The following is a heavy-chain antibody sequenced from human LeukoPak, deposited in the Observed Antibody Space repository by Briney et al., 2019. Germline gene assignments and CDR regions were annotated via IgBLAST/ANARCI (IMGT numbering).Heavy chain of an antibody. CDR3: AREPGSGAFDY. Sequence: GGSLRLSCAASGFTFSSYWMSWVRQAPGKGLEWVANIKHDGSEKYYVDSVKGRFTISRDNAKNSLYLQMNSLRAEDTAVYYCAREPGSGAFDYWSQGTLVTVSS. V-gene: IGHV3-7*01. CDR1: GFTFSSYW. CDR2: IKHDGSEK. J-gene: IGHJ4*02. D-gene: IGHD3-10*01.